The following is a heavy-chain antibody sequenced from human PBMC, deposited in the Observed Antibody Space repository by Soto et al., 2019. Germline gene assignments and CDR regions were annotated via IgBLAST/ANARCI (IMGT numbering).Heavy chain of an antibody. J-gene: IGHJ4*02. D-gene: IGHD6-6*01. CDR1: GFTFSSYA. V-gene: IGHV3-23*01. Sequence: PGWSLRLSCAASGFTFSSYAMSWVRQAPGKGLEWVSVISGSDDSTYYADSVKGRFTISRDNSKNTLYLQMNSLRAEDTAVYYCAKRSSSSTFDYWGQGTLVTVSS. CDR2: ISGSDDST. CDR3: AKRSSSSTFDY.